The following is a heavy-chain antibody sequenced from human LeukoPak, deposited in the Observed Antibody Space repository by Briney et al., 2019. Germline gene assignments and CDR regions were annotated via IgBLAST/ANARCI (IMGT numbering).Heavy chain of an antibody. Sequence: SETLSLTCTVSGYSISSGYYWGWIRQPPGKGLEWIGSIYHSGSTYYNPSLKSRVTISVDTSKNQFSLKLSSVTAADTAVYYCARVSGYHWGSLYDYWGQGTLVTVSS. D-gene: IGHD5-12*01. CDR3: ARVSGYHWGSLYDY. CDR1: GYSISSGYY. V-gene: IGHV4-38-2*02. CDR2: IYHSGST. J-gene: IGHJ4*02.